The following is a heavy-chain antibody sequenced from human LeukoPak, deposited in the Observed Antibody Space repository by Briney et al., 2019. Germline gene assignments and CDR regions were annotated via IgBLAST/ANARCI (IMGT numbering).Heavy chain of an antibody. CDR3: ARDHYSRNDY. J-gene: IGHJ4*02. D-gene: IGHD6-13*01. CDR2: ISSSSSTI. Sequence: GGSLRLSCAASGFTFTTYSMTWVCQAPGKGLEWVSYISSSSSTIYYSDSVKGRFTISRDNAKNSLYLQMNSLRDEDTAVYYCARDHYSRNDYWGQGTLVTVSS. CDR1: GFTFTTYS. V-gene: IGHV3-48*02.